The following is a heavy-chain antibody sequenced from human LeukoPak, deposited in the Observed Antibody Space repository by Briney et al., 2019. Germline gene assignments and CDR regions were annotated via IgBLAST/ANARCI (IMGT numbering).Heavy chain of an antibody. Sequence: PGGSLRLSCAASGFTFSSYAMSWVRQAPGKGPEWVSAISGSGGSTYYADSVKGRFTISRDNSKNTLYLQMNSLRAEDTAVYYCAKEGGYSYGYRINNWFDPWGQGTLVTVSS. CDR3: AKEGGYSYGYRINNWFDP. D-gene: IGHD5-18*01. CDR2: ISGSGGST. J-gene: IGHJ5*02. V-gene: IGHV3-23*01. CDR1: GFTFSSYA.